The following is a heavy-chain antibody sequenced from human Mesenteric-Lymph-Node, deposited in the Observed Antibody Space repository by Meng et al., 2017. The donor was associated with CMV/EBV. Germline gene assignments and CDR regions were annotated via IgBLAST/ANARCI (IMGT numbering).Heavy chain of an antibody. CDR3: VKDYDFWSGRLDY. V-gene: IGHV3-9*01. CDR2: LSWNSASI. D-gene: IGHD3-3*01. Sequence: GGSLRLSCAASGFTFDDYAMHWVRQAPGKGLEWVSGLSWNSASIVYADSVKGRFTITRDNAKNSLYLQMNSLRPENTALYYCVKDYDFWSGRLDYWGQGMQVTVSS. J-gene: IGHJ4*02. CDR1: GFTFDDYA.